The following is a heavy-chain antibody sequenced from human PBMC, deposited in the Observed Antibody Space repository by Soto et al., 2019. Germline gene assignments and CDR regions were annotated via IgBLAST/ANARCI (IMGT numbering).Heavy chain of an antibody. V-gene: IGHV4-39*01. J-gene: IGHJ5*02. D-gene: IGHD3-3*02. CDR1: CDSIISSDFY. CDR3: ARHSLALRKNNCFDP. Sequence: SETLSLTCTVSCDSIISSDFYWGWVRQPPGKGLEWIGSIFYLGSSYYNPSLKSRVTMSVDTSKNQLSLRRRSVTAADTALYFCARHSLALRKNNCFDPWGQGIMVTVSS. CDR2: IFYLGSS.